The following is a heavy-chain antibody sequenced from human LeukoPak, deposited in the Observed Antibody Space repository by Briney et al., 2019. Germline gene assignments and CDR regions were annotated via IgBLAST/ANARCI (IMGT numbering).Heavy chain of an antibody. Sequence: SETLSLTCTVSGGSISISTYYWGWIRQPPGKGLEWIGNIYYSGSTNYNPSLKSRVTMSLDTSKNQFSLKLSSVTAADTAVYYCASASSGLFDYWGQGTLVTVSS. CDR3: ASASSGLFDY. V-gene: IGHV4-39*07. J-gene: IGHJ4*02. CDR1: GGSISISTYY. D-gene: IGHD3-10*01. CDR2: IYYSGST.